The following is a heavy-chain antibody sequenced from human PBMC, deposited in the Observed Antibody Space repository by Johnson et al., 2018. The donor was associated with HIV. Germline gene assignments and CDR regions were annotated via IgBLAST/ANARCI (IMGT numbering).Heavy chain of an antibody. J-gene: IGHJ3*02. V-gene: IGHV3-74*03. D-gene: IGHD3-16*01. CDR2: IYSDGSDT. CDR3: VRGGSYAGHNSDVFDI. CDR1: GFIFRNYW. Sequence: VQLVESGGGVVQPGGSLRLSCAASGFIFRNYWMYWVRQAPGKGLVWVARIYSDGSDTAYADSVKGRFTISRDNAKKTLYLQMKSLKTEDTAVYYCVRGGSYAGHNSDVFDIWGQGIVVTVSS.